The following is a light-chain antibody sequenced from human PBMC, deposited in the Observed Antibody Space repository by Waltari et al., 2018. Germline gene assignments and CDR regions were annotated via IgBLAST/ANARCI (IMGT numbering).Light chain of an antibody. Sequence: QPVLTQPHSLSASPGASARLPCTLSSDLSVGSKNIFCSQPKPGSAPRLFLYYYSDSDNQLGPGVPNRVSGSKETSSNTAFLLISGLQPEDEADYYCQVYDGSALFGGGTRLTVL. V-gene: IGLV5-37*01. CDR2: YYSDSDN. J-gene: IGLJ2*01. CDR3: QVYDGSAL. CDR1: SDLSVGSKN.